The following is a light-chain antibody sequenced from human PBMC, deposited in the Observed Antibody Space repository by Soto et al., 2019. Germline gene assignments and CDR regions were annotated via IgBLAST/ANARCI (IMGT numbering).Light chain of an antibody. Sequence: VMGQSPATLSVSQGQGAALSCRSSQGIGDTLAWYQHKPGQTPRLLIYDTSTRATGVPTRFSGSRSGAEFTLTINSLQSEDFAVYYCQPYNNWPLTFGGGTKVDIK. CDR3: QPYNNWPLT. J-gene: IGKJ4*01. CDR1: QGIGDT. V-gene: IGKV3-15*01. CDR2: DTS.